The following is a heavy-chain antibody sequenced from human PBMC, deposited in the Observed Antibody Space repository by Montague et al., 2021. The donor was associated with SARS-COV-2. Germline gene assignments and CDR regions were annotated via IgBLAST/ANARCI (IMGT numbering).Heavy chain of an antibody. CDR2: IYTTGST. CDR1: GDSITSDVSY. CDR3: ARDDFRWDFDC. V-gene: IGHV4-61*02. J-gene: IGHJ4*02. Sequence: TLSLTCTVSGDSITSDVSYWSWIRQPAGTGLEWIGRIYTTGSTNYIPSLKSRLTISLDTSKNQFSLKLSSVTAADTAVYYCARDDFRWDFDCWGQGTLVTVSS. D-gene: IGHD2/OR15-2a*01.